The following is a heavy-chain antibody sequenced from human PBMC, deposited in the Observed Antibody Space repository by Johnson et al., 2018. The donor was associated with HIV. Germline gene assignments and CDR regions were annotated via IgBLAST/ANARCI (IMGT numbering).Heavy chain of an antibody. V-gene: IGHV3-7*01. CDR3: AKGRSPRIQLRTWAFDI. D-gene: IGHD5-18*01. CDR1: GFTFSSYW. Sequence: EVQLVESGGGLVQPGGSLRLSCAASGFTFSSYWMSWVRQAPGKGLEWVANIKQDGSEKYYVDSVKGRFTISRDNAKNSLYLQMNRLRAEDTAVYYCAKGRSPRIQLRTWAFDIWGQGTMVIVSS. CDR2: IKQDGSEK. J-gene: IGHJ3*02.